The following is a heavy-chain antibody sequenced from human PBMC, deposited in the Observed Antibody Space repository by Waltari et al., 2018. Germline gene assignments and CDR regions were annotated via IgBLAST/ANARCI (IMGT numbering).Heavy chain of an antibody. CDR3: ARGGELQLPYWFHP. V-gene: IGHV4-61*09. CDR2: IYTTGST. D-gene: IGHD1-26*01. Sequence: QVQLQESGPGLVNPSQTLSLTCSVSGASISSDGYYWHWIRQPAGKGLEWIGYIYTTGSTDYNPSLKSRFTISLDTSKNQFSLNLSSVTAADTAVYYCARGGELQLPYWFHPWGQGTLVTVSS. CDR1: GASISSDGYY. J-gene: IGHJ5*02.